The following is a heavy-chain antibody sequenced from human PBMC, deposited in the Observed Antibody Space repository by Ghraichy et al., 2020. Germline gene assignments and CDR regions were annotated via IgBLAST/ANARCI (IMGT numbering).Heavy chain of an antibody. D-gene: IGHD6-13*01. CDR2: ISGSGGST. V-gene: IGHV3-23*01. Sequence: LSLTCAASGFTFSSYAMSWVRQAPGKGLEWVSAISGSGGSTYYADSVKGRFTISRDNSKNTLYLQMNSLRAEDTAVYYCARPAGSSYYFDYWGQGTLVTVSS. CDR3: ARPAGSSYYFDY. J-gene: IGHJ4*02. CDR1: GFTFSSYA.